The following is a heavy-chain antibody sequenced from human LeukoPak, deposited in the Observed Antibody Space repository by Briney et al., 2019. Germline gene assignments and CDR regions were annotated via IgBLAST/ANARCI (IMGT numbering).Heavy chain of an antibody. V-gene: IGHV1-2*02. Sequence: AAVKDSFKSSGYTFSGYYIHWVRQAPGKGLEWMGWIDHNSGGTNYAQRSQGRVTMTRDTSISTAYMELSRLRSDDTAVYYCAREGYCSGGTCYSTMSWFDPWGQGTLVTVSS. CDR3: AREGYCSGGTCYSTMSWFDP. D-gene: IGHD2-15*01. CDR2: IDHNSGGT. J-gene: IGHJ5*02. CDR1: GYTFSGYY.